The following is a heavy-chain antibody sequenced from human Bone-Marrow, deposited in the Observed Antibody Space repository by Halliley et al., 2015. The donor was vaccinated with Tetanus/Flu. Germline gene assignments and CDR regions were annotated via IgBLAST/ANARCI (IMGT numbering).Heavy chain of an antibody. CDR1: EFRFSSFA. J-gene: IGHJ4*02. Sequence: FLRLSCAASEFRFSSFAMTWVRQAPGKGLEWVSTIYSDLTTYYAESVKGRFTISRDDSETTLYLQMNSLRVEDTAIYYCAKQSYYDSGSFDYWGRGTLVTVSS. CDR2: IYSDLTT. D-gene: IGHD3-10*01. CDR3: AKQSYYDSGSFDY. V-gene: IGHV3-23*05.